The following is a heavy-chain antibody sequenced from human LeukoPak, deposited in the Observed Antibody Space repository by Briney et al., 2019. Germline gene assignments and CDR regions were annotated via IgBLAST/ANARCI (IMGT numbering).Heavy chain of an antibody. V-gene: IGHV3-49*04. CDR2: IRSKAYDRTT. Sequence: GGSLRLSCTASGFTFGDYAMSWVRQAPGKGLEWVGFIRSKAYDRTTEYAASVTGRFTISRDGSKSIAYLQMNSLKTEDTDVYYCSRVEMATLPFYYYYGMDVWGQGTTVTVSS. CDR1: GFTFGDYA. CDR3: SRVEMATLPFYYYYGMDV. J-gene: IGHJ6*02. D-gene: IGHD5-24*01.